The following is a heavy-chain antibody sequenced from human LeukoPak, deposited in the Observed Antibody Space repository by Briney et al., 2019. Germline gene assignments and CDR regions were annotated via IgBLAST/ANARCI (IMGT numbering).Heavy chain of an antibody. D-gene: IGHD6-19*01. V-gene: IGHV4-4*09. CDR1: GGSISSYY. J-gene: IGHJ4*02. CDR2: IYTSGST. Sequence: SETLSLTCTVSGGSISSYYWSWIRQPPGKGLEWIGYIYTSGSTNYNPSLKSRVTISVDTSKNQFSLKLSSVTAADTAVYYCARLSYSSGGDYWGQRTLVTVSS. CDR3: ARLSYSSGGDY.